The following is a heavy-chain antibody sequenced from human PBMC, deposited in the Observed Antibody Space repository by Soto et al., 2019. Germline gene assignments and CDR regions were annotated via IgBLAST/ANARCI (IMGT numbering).Heavy chain of an antibody. D-gene: IGHD2-21*02. CDR1: GGSVSSGSYY. CDR3: ARVRYCGGDCYQYYFDY. CDR2: IYYSGST. Sequence: PSETLSLTCTVSGGSVSSGSYYWSWIRQPPGKGLEWIGYIYYSGSTNYNPSLKSRVTISVDTSKNQFSLKLSSVTAADTAVYYCARVRYCGGDCYQYYFDYWGQGTLVTVSS. V-gene: IGHV4-61*01. J-gene: IGHJ4*02.